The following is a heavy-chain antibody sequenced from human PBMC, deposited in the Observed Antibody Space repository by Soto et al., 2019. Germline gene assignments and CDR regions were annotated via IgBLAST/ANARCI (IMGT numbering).Heavy chain of an antibody. CDR1: SNAW. V-gene: IGHV3-15*07. CDR2: IKSKTDGGTT. J-gene: IGHJ4*02. Sequence: SNAWMNWVRQAPGKGLEWVGRIKSKTDGGTTDYAAPVKGRFTISRDDSKNTLYLQMNSLKTEDTAVYYCSTGGYGSSSVPGLWGQGTLVTVSS. D-gene: IGHD6-6*01. CDR3: STGGYGSSSVPGL.